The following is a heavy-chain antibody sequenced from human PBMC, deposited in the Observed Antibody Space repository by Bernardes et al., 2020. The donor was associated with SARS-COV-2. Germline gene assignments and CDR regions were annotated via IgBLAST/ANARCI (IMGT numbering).Heavy chain of an antibody. V-gene: IGHV2-5*01. CDR3: AHELRWGHLDY. CDR2: IYWSDDK. D-gene: IGHD3-16*01. Sequence: SGPTLVKPTQTLTLTCTFSGFSLTTNEMGVAWIRQPPGEALEWLALIYWSDDKRYSPFLRNRLTITKDTSRNQVVLTMTNMEPADTGTYFCAHELRWGHLDYWGQGALVTVSS. J-gene: IGHJ4*02. CDR1: GFSLTTNEMG.